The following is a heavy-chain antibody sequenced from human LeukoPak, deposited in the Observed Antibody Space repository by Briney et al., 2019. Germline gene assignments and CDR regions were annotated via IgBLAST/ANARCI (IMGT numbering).Heavy chain of an antibody. V-gene: IGHV4-4*02. CDR1: GGSIKSNNW. Sequence: SETLSLTCAVSGGSIKSNNWWSWVRQPPGKGLEWIGEIYHSGSTNYNPSLKSRVTISVDKSKNQFSLKLSSVTAADTAVYYCARDGGDILTGYAFDIWGQGTMVTVSS. CDR2: IYHSGST. J-gene: IGHJ3*02. CDR3: ARDGGDILTGYAFDI. D-gene: IGHD3-9*01.